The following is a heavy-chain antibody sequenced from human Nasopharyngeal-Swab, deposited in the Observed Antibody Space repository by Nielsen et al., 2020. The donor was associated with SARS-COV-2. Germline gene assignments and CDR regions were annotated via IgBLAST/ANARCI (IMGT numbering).Heavy chain of an antibody. CDR3: ARNTGYYDFWSGYPNWFDP. J-gene: IGHJ5*02. CDR1: GGTFSSYA. Sequence: SVKVSCKASGGTFSSYAISWVRQAPGQGLEWMGGIIPIFGTANYAQKFQGRVTITADESTSTAYMELSSLRSEDTAVYYCARNTGYYDFWSGYPNWFDPWGQGTRVTVSS. D-gene: IGHD3-3*01. CDR2: IIPIFGTA. V-gene: IGHV1-69*13.